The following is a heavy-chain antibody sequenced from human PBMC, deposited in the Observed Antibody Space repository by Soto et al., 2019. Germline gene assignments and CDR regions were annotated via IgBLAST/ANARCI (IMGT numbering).Heavy chain of an antibody. V-gene: IGHV4-34*01. Sequence: QVQLQQWGAGLLKPSETLSLTCAVYGGSFSGYYWSWIRQPPGKGLEWIGEINHSGSTNYNPSLKSRVTISVETYKNRFSLELSSVTASDTAVYYCARARRYCSGGSCYLVDWFDPWGQGTLVTVSS. CDR3: ARARRYCSGGSCYLVDWFDP. D-gene: IGHD2-15*01. J-gene: IGHJ5*02. CDR1: GGSFSGYY. CDR2: INHSGST.